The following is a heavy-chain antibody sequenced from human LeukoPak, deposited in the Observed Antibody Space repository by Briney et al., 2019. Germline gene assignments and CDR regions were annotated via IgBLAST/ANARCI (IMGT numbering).Heavy chain of an antibody. J-gene: IGHJ4*02. CDR3: ARVPWYS. CDR1: GFDVGRNY. D-gene: IGHD2-21*01. CDR2: IYSGGAT. V-gene: IGHV3-53*01. Sequence: GSLRLSCAASGFDVGRNYMTWVRQAPGKGLEWVSFIYSGGATYYADSVRGRFTISRDSSKNTLYLQMNSLRVEDTAVYYCARVPWYSWGQGTLVTVSS.